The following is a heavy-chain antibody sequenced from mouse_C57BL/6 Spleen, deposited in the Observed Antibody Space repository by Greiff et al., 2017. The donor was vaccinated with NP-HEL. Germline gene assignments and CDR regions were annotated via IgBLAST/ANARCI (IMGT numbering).Heavy chain of an antibody. D-gene: IGHD1-1*01. CDR3: ARKGYGSSYPIDY. Sequence: VQLQQSGAELARPGASVKMSCKASGYTFTSYTMHWVKQRPGQGLEWIGYINPSSGYTKYNQKFKDKATLTADKSSSTAYMQLSSLTSEDSAVYYCARKGYGSSYPIDYWGQGTTLTVS. CDR2: INPSSGYT. V-gene: IGHV1-4*01. CDR1: GYTFTSYT. J-gene: IGHJ2*01.